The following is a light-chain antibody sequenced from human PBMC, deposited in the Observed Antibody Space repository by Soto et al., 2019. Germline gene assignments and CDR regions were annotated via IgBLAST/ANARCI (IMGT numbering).Light chain of an antibody. V-gene: IGKV3-15*01. CDR3: QHYTNWLLWT. Sequence: AMTQYPTTLSVSPGERATLSCRASQRISSNLAWYQQRRGQAPRLLIYGAYTRAPGIPSRFSGSGSETEFTLTISSLQSEDFGVYYWQHYTNWLLWTFGQGSKVDI. CDR1: QRISSN. CDR2: GAY. J-gene: IGKJ1*01.